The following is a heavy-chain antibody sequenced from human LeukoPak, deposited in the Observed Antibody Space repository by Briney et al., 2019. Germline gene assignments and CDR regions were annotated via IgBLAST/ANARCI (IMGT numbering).Heavy chain of an antibody. V-gene: IGHV2-70*04. CDR3: ARVLYSSSWYAFDI. CDR2: IDWDDAK. J-gene: IGHJ3*02. CDR1: GFSISTSGMG. D-gene: IGHD6-13*01. Sequence: SGPALVKPTQTLTLTCTFSGFSISTSGMGVSWIRQPPGKALEWLARIDWDDAKFYSTSLKTRLTISKDTSKNQVVLTMTNMDPVDTATYYCARVLYSSSWYAFDIWGQGTMVTVSS.